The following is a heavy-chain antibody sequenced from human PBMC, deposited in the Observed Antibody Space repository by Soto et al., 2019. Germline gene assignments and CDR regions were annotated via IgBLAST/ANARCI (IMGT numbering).Heavy chain of an antibody. J-gene: IGHJ5*02. CDR3: AGDLYSRSWSRTPWFDP. CDR2: IYSGGST. Sequence: GGSLRLSCAASGFTVSSNYMSWVRQAPGKGLEWVSVIYSGGSTYYADSVKGRFTISRDNSKNTLYLQMNSLMAEDTAVDYCAGDLYSRSWSRTPWFDPWGQGTLVTVSS. CDR1: GFTVSSNY. D-gene: IGHD6-13*01. V-gene: IGHV3-66*01.